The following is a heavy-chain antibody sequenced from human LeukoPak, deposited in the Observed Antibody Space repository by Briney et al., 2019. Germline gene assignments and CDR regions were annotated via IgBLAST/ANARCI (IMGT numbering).Heavy chain of an antibody. CDR2: ISYDGSNK. CDR3: AKADTAMVTCFDC. V-gene: IGHV3-30*04. CDR1: GFTFSSSA. D-gene: IGHD5-18*01. Sequence: PGGSLRLSCAASGFTFSSSAMHWVRQAPGKGLEWVAVISYDGSNKYYADSVKGRFTISRDNSKSTLYLQMNSLRAEDTAVYYCAKADTAMVTCFDCWGQGTLVTVSS. J-gene: IGHJ4*02.